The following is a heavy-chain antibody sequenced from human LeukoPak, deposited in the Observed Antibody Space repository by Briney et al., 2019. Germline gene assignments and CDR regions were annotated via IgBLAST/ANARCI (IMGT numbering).Heavy chain of an antibody. D-gene: IGHD7-27*01. CDR1: GFTFSDYA. J-gene: IGHJ6*03. Sequence: GGSLRLSCAASGFASGFTFSDYAVSWVRQAPGKGPEWVASVNGRGATTYYADSVRGRFTISRDNSKSTLYLQMISLGADDTAVYFCAKAPATGEGYYFYYMDVWGKGTTATVSS. CDR2: VNGRGATT. V-gene: IGHV3-23*01. CDR3: AKAPATGEGYYFYYMDV.